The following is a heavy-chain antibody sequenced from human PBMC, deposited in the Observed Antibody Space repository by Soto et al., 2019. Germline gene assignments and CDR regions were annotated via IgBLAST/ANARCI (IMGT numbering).Heavy chain of an antibody. D-gene: IGHD2-15*01. J-gene: IGHJ5*02. CDR3: ARDHCSGGSCFFNWFDP. Sequence: SETLSLTCTVSGGSISSSSCYWGWIRQPPGKGLEWIGCIYYSGSTYYNPSLKSRVTISVDTSKNQFSLKLSSVTAADTAVYYCARDHCSGGSCFFNWFDPWGQVTLVTVSS. CDR2: IYYSGST. V-gene: IGHV4-39*07. CDR1: GGSISSSSCY.